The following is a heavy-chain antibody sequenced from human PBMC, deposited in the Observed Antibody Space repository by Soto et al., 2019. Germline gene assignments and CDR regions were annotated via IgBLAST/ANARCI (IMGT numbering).Heavy chain of an antibody. J-gene: IGHJ4*01. CDR1: GFTFSSYA. CDR2: ISGSGGST. Sequence: GGSLRRPCAASGFTFSSYAMSWVRQAPGKGLEWVSAISGSGGSTYYADSVKGRFTISRDNSKNTLYLQMSSLRAEDTAVYYCAKEQIVVVPAAIFDYWGQGTLVTVSS. D-gene: IGHD2-2*01. CDR3: AKEQIVVVPAAIFDY. V-gene: IGHV3-23*01.